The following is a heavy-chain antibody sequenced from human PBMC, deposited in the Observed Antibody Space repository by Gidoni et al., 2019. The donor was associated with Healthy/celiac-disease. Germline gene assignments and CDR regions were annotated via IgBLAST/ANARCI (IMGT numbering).Heavy chain of an antibody. CDR3: ARDAIPYYYDSSGSH. CDR2: IYYSGST. CDR1: GGSISSSSYY. V-gene: IGHV4-39*07. D-gene: IGHD3-22*01. J-gene: IGHJ4*02. Sequence: QLQLQESGPGLVKPSETLSLTCTVSGGSISSSSYYWGWIRQPPGKGLEWIGSIYYSGSTYYNPSLKSRVTISVDTSKNQFSLKLSSVTAADTAVYYCARDAIPYYYDSSGSHWGQGTLVTVSS.